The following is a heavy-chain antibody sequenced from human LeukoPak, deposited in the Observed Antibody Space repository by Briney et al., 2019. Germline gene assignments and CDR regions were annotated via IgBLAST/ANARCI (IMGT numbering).Heavy chain of an antibody. J-gene: IGHJ5*02. Sequence: SETLSLTCTVSGGSISSYYWSWIRQPAGKGLEWIGRIYTSGSPNYNPSLKSRVTMSVDTSKNQFSLKLSSVTAADTAVYYCAGYSSSWRYNWFDPWGQGTLVTVSS. CDR2: IYTSGSP. D-gene: IGHD6-13*01. V-gene: IGHV4-4*07. CDR3: AGYSSSWRYNWFDP. CDR1: GGSISSYY.